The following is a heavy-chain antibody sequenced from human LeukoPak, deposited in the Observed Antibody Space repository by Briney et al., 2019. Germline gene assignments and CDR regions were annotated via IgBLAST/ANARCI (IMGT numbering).Heavy chain of an antibody. CDR2: IYTSGST. CDR1: GGSISSYY. Sequence: SETLSLTCTVSGGSISSYYWSWIRQPAGKGLEWIGRIYTSGSTNYNPSLKSRVTMSVDTSKNQFSLKLSSVTAADTAVYYCAGGLTKLVAAAVGDFQHWGQGTLVTVSS. CDR3: AGGLTKLVAAAVGDFQH. D-gene: IGHD6-13*01. J-gene: IGHJ1*01. V-gene: IGHV4-4*07.